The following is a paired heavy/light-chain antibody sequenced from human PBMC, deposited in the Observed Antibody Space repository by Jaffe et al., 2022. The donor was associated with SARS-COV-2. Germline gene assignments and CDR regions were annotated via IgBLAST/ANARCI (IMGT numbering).Heavy chain of an antibody. Sequence: EVQLLESGGHLVQPGGSLRLSCAASEFTFSSYAMSWVRQAPGKGLEWVSAISGSGGSTYYADSVKGRFTISRDNSKNTLYLQMNSLRAEDTAVYYCAKDQWGEYLMYYFDYWGQGTQVTVSS. CDR2: ISGSGGST. D-gene: IGHD1-26*01. J-gene: IGHJ4*02. CDR1: EFTFSSYA. V-gene: IGHV3-23*01. CDR3: AKDQWGEYLMYYFDY.
Light chain of an antibody. V-gene: IGLV2-8*01. CDR3: SSYAGSNNVV. CDR2: EVT. J-gene: IGLJ2*01. Sequence: QSALTQPPSASGSPGQSVTISCTGTSSDVGGYNYVSWYQHHPGKAPKLMIYEVTKRPSGVPDRFSGSKSGNTASLTVSGLQAEDEADYYCSSYAGSNNVVFGGGTKLTVL. CDR1: SSDVGGYNY.